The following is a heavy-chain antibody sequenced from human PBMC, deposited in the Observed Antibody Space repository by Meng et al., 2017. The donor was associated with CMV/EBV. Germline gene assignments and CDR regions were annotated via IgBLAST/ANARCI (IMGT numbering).Heavy chain of an antibody. J-gene: IGHJ6*02. D-gene: IGHD5-12*01. Sequence: GGSLRLSCAASGFTFSSYAMHWVRQAPGKGLEWVAVISYDGSNKYYADSVKGRFTISRDNSKNTLYLQMNSLRAEDTAVYYCARDRVHIVATTSYGYYYYGMDVWGQGTTVTVSS. CDR2: ISYDGSNK. CDR1: GFTFSSYA. V-gene: IGHV3-30-3*01. CDR3: ARDRVHIVATTSYGYYYYGMDV.